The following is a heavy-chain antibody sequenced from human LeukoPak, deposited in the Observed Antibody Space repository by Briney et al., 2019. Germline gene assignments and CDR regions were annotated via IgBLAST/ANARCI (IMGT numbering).Heavy chain of an antibody. CDR1: GGSISSYY. D-gene: IGHD5-24*01. V-gene: IGHV4-59*08. CDR3: ARQVEMATTYFDY. J-gene: IGHJ4*02. Sequence: SETLSLTCTVSGGSISSYYWGWIRQPPGKGLEWIGYIYYSGSTNYNPSLKSRVTISVDTSKNQSSLKLSSVTAAETAVYYCARQVEMATTYFDYWGQGTLVTVSS. CDR2: IYYSGST.